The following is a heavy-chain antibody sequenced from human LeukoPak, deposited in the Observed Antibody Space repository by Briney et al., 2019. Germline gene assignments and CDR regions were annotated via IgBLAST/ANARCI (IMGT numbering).Heavy chain of an antibody. CDR2: ISSSSIYI. CDR3: ARAPYYYYDSGSGTRVTGNPDY. V-gene: IGHV3-21*01. J-gene: IGHJ4*02. CDR1: GFTFSTYS. D-gene: IGHD3-10*01. Sequence: GGSLRLSCAASGFTFSTYSMNWVRQAPGKGLEWVSSISSSSIYIYYADSVKGRFTISRDNAKNSLFLQMNSLRAEDTAEYYCARAPYYYYDSGSGTRVTGNPDYWGQGTLVTVSS.